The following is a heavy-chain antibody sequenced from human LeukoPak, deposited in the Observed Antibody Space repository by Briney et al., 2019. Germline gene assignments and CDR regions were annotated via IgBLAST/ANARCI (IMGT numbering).Heavy chain of an antibody. V-gene: IGHV1-2*02. D-gene: IGHD4-11*01. Sequence: GASVKVSCKASGYTFTGYYMHWVRQAPGQGLEWMGWINPNSGGTNYAQKFQGRVTMTRDTSISTAYMELSRLRSDDTAVYYCAREVHKTTPYYCYYMDVWGKGTTVTVSS. CDR2: INPNSGGT. CDR3: AREVHKTTPYYCYYMDV. J-gene: IGHJ6*03. CDR1: GYTFTGYY.